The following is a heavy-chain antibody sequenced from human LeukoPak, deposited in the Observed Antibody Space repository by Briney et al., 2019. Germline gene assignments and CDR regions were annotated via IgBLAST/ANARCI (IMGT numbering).Heavy chain of an antibody. J-gene: IGHJ6*03. D-gene: IGHD2-15*01. Sequence: SETLSLTCTVSGGSLSSYYWSWIRQPPGKGLEWIGYIYYSGSTNYNPSLKSRVTISVDTSKNQFSLKLSSVTAADTAVYYCARDGGPYYYYYMDVWGKGTTVTVSS. V-gene: IGHV4-59*01. CDR3: ARDGGPYYYYYMDV. CDR2: IYYSGST. CDR1: GGSLSSYY.